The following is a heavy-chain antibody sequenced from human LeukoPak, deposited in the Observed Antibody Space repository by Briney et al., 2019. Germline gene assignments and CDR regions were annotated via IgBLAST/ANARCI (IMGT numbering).Heavy chain of an antibody. CDR2: ISYDGSNK. V-gene: IGHV3-30*03. CDR1: GFTFSSYG. J-gene: IGHJ6*02. CDR3: ATTKGTTVTGYYYYYGMDV. Sequence: GGSLRLSCAASGFTFSSYGMHWVRQAPGKGLEWVAVISYDGSNKYYADSVKGRFTISRDNSKNTLYLQMNGLRAEDTAVYYCATTKGTTVTGYYYYYGMDVWGQGTTVTVSS. D-gene: IGHD4-17*01.